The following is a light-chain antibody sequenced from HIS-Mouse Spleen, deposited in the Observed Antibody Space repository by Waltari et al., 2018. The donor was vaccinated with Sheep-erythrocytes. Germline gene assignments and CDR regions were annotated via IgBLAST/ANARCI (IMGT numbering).Light chain of an antibody. CDR3: CSYAGSSTPWV. CDR1: SSDVGSYNL. CDR2: EGS. V-gene: IGLV2-23*01. Sequence: QSALTQPASVSGSPGQSITISCTGTSSDVGSYNLVSWYQQHPGKAPKLMIYEGSKRPEGVSNPSSGSKSGNTASLTLPGLQAEDEADYYCCSYAGSSTPWVFGGGTKLTVL. J-gene: IGLJ3*02.